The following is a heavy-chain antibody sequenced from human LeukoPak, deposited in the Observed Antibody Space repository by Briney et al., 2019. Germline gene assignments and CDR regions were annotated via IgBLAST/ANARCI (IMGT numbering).Heavy chain of an antibody. CDR2: IKQDESEK. D-gene: IGHD1-1*01. CDR1: GFTFSNSE. J-gene: IGHJ4*02. Sequence: GGSLRLSCVASGFTFSNSEMNWVRQAPGKGLEWVANIKQDESEKYYVDSLKGRFTISRDNAKNSLYLQMNSLRAEDTAVYYCARDKIEGPTKLDYWGQGILVTVSS. CDR3: ARDKIEGPTKLDY. V-gene: IGHV3-7*01.